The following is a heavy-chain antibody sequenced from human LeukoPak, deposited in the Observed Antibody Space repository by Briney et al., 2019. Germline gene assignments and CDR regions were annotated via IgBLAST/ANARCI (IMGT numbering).Heavy chain of an antibody. CDR3: ARVYSSGWPIDY. CDR1: RYTFTGYY. Sequence: GASVKVSCKASRYTFTGYYMHWVRQAPGQGLEWMGWINPNSGGTNYAQKFQGRVTMTRDTSISTAYMELSRLRSDDTAVYYCARVYSSGWPIDYWGQGTLVTVSS. CDR2: INPNSGGT. V-gene: IGHV1-2*02. J-gene: IGHJ4*02. D-gene: IGHD6-19*01.